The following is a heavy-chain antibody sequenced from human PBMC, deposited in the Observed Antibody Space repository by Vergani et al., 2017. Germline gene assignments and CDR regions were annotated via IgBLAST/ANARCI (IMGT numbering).Heavy chain of an antibody. CDR1: GGTFTSYT. Sequence: QVHLVQSGAEVKRPGSSVNVSCMASGGTFTSYTLNWVRQAPGQGLEWMGRIIPSTGYAVFAHNLEGRLTFTADISKGVAYMELSSLRSEDTAVYYCARGVPYGGTSYYYYYGMDVWGQXP. D-gene: IGHD4-23*01. CDR3: ARGVPYGGTSYYYYYGMDV. CDR2: IIPSTGYA. J-gene: IGHJ6*02. V-gene: IGHV1-69*04.